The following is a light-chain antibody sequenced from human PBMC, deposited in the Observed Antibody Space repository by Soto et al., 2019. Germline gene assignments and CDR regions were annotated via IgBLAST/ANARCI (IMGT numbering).Light chain of an antibody. V-gene: IGLV2-14*03. CDR3: SSYESSSNFYV. CDR1: SSDVGDYY. Sequence: SALAHPASVSGSTGQALTISCTGTSSDVGDYYVSLYQQPPGKAPKLMIYGVSNRPSGVSHRFSEFKSVNSASLTISGLQAEYEPDYYCSSYESSSNFYVFGTGTKVPAL. CDR2: GVS. J-gene: IGLJ1*01.